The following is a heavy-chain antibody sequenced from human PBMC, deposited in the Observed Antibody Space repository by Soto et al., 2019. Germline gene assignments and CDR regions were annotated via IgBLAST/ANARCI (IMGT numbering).Heavy chain of an antibody. CDR2: VTPSGSS. CDR3: MTSGRRWPDFFDV. Sequence: SETLSLTCAVYGGSFSSYYWNWVRQPPGKGLEWIGEVTPSGSSNYNPSLKSRVTISKDTSKNQFSLEVSSVTAADTALYYCMTSGRRWPDFFDVWGQGAMVTVSS. CDR1: GGSFSSYY. J-gene: IGHJ3*01. V-gene: IGHV4-34*01. D-gene: IGHD4-4*01.